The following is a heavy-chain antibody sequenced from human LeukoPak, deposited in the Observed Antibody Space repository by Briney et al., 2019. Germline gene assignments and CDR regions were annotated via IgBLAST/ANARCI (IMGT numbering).Heavy chain of an antibody. V-gene: IGHV1-18*01. D-gene: IGHD6-13*01. Sequence: ASVKVSCKASGYTFTSYGISWVRQAPGQGLEWMGWISAYNGNTNYAQKFQGRVTITRNTSISTAYMELSSLRSEDTAVYYCARAISSSWYGYYYYYMDVWGKGTTVTVSS. CDR3: ARAISSSWYGYYYYYMDV. CDR1: GYTFTSYG. J-gene: IGHJ6*03. CDR2: ISAYNGNT.